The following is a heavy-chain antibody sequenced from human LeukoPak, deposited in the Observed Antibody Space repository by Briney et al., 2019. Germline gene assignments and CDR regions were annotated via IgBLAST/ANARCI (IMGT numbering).Heavy chain of an antibody. J-gene: IGHJ4*02. V-gene: IGHV3-21*01. Sequence: GGSLRLSCAASGFTFSSYSMNWVRQAPGKGLDWVSSISSSSSYIYYADSVKGRFTISRDNAKNSLYLQMNSLRAEDTAVYYCARDYGDYEYYFDYWGQGTLVTVSS. CDR2: ISSSSSYI. CDR1: GFTFSSYS. D-gene: IGHD4-17*01. CDR3: ARDYGDYEYYFDY.